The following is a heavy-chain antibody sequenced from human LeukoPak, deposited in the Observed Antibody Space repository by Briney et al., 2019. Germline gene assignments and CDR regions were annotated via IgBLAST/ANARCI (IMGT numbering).Heavy chain of an antibody. D-gene: IGHD3-22*01. Sequence: PSETLSLTCVVSGDSISSSSFYWGWIRQPPGKELGWIVNIYYSATTHYNTSLKSRVTMSIDRTKCQFSLKLSSVTAADTAVYYCARRYYYDSSGYYYHFDYSGQGTLVTVSS. V-gene: IGHV4-39*01. CDR3: ARRYYYDSSGYYYHFDY. CDR2: IYYSATT. CDR1: GDSISSSSFY. J-gene: IGHJ4*02.